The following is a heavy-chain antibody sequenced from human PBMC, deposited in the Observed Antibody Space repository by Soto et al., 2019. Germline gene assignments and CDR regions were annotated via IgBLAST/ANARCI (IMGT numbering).Heavy chain of an antibody. CDR2: IYYSGRT. J-gene: IGHJ6*02. CDR1: GGSMSSRSYY. D-gene: IGHD1-7*01. V-gene: IGHV4-39*01. Sequence: PSEAPSLTCTGSGGSMSSRSYYWGWIRPAPGKGLEWIGSIYYSGRTYCNPHLKSRVTISVDTSKNQFSLKLSSVTAADTAVYCCARGQTGTNSHFIYYYCGMDVWGQGTTVT. CDR3: ARGQTGTNSHFIYYYCGMDV.